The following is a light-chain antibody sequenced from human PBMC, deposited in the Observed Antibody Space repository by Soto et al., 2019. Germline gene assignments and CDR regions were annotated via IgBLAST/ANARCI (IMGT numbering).Light chain of an antibody. CDR2: DTS. V-gene: IGKV3-20*01. CDR3: HHYGTSPPNT. J-gene: IGKJ2*01. Sequence: EIVLTQSPGTLSLSPGERATLSCRASQTLGTKYLAWYQQNPGQAPSLLIYDTSNRATGVPDRFSCSGSGTDFTLTISRLEPEDFAVYYCHHYGTSPPNTVGQGTKLEIK. CDR1: QTLGTKY.